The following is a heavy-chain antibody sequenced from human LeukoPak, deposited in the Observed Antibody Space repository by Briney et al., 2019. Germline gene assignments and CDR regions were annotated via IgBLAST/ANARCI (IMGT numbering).Heavy chain of an antibody. V-gene: IGHV3-7*01. D-gene: IGHD1-1*01. CDR2: VNQDGSET. CDR1: GFTFSNYW. Sequence: GGSLRLSCAASGFTFSNYWMSWVRQAPGKGLEWVANVNQDGSETHYVDSVKGRFTISRDNAKNSLFLQLNSLRAEDTAVYYCAREATTSRPGDYWGLGTLVTVSS. J-gene: IGHJ4*02. CDR3: AREATTSRPGDY.